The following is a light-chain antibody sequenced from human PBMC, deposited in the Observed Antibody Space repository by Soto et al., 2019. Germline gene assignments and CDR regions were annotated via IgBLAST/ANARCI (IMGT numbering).Light chain of an antibody. CDR1: SSNIGSNT. V-gene: IGLV1-44*01. Sequence: QSVLTQPPSASGTPGQRVTISCSGSSSNIGSNTVNWYQQLPGTAPKLLIYSNNQRPSGVPDRFSGSLLGGKAALTLSGAQPEDEADYYCLLSHGRARVFGGGTKVTVL. J-gene: IGLJ2*01. CDR2: SNN. CDR3: LLSHGRARV.